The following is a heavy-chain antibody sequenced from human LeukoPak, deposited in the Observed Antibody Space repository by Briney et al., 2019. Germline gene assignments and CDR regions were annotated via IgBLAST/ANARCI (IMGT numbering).Heavy chain of an antibody. V-gene: IGHV1-69*01. CDR2: IIPIFGTT. Sequence: SVKVSCKASGGTFSSYAISWVRQAPGQGLEWMGGIIPIFGTTNYAQRFQDRVTITADESTSTAYMELSSLRSEDTAVYYCARAGIPAAGTLDYWGQGTLVTVSS. J-gene: IGHJ4*02. CDR3: ARAGIPAAGTLDY. CDR1: GGTFSSYA. D-gene: IGHD6-13*01.